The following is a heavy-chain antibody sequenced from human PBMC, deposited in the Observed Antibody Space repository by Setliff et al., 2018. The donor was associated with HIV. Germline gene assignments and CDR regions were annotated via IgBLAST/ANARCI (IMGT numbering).Heavy chain of an antibody. V-gene: IGHV4-31*03. CDR3: ASGTTLARGVISFDY. J-gene: IGHJ4*02. D-gene: IGHD3-10*01. CDR2: IHYSGTT. Sequence: SETLSLTCSVSGGSISSSGYYWSWIRQHPGKGLEWLGYIHYSGTTYYSPSLESRLTISIDTSENQFSLLLKSLTAADTAVYFCASGTTLARGVISFDYWGQGTQVTVS. CDR1: GGSISSSGYY.